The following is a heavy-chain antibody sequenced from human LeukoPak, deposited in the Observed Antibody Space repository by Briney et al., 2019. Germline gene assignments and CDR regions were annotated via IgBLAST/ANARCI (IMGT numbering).Heavy chain of an antibody. J-gene: IGHJ4*02. CDR2: ISSDGSST. Sequence: GGSLRLSCAASGFTFDDYAMHWVRQAPGKGLVWVSRISSDGSSTAYADAVKGRFTISRDNAKNTLYLHLSSLRAEDTAVYFCARGGAASACDYWGQGILVTVSS. CDR3: ARGGAASACDY. D-gene: IGHD6-25*01. CDR1: GFTFDDYA. V-gene: IGHV3-74*01.